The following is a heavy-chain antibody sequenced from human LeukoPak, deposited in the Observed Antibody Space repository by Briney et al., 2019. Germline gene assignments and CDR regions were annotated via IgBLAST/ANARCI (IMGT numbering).Heavy chain of an antibody. V-gene: IGHV3-64*01. Sequence: GGSLRLSCAASGFTFSSYAMHWVRQAPGKGLEYVSAISSNGGSTYYASSVKGRCTISRDNSKNTLYLQMNSLRVEDTAVFYCARSITGWPYFDYWGQGALVTVSS. J-gene: IGHJ4*02. CDR2: ISSNGGST. D-gene: IGHD1-20*01. CDR3: ARSITGWPYFDY. CDR1: GFTFSSYA.